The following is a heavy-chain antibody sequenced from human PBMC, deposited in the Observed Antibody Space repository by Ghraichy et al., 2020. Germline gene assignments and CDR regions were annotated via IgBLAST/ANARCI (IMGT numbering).Heavy chain of an antibody. CDR3: ARMGGYKAPLWY. Sequence: SETLSLTCTVSGTSIRAYFWSWIRQPPGKGLEWIGDIFYSGGASYNPSLKSRVTISIDASNNQFSLNLTSVTAADTAVYYCARMGGYKAPLWYWSQGTLVADSS. CDR2: IFYSGGA. D-gene: IGHD3-10*01. CDR1: GTSIRAYF. V-gene: IGHV4-59*01. J-gene: IGHJ4*02.